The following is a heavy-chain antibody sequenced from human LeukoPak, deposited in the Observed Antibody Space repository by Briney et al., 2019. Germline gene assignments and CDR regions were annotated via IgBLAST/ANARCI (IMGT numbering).Heavy chain of an antibody. J-gene: IGHJ4*02. CDR3: AKGHCTNGICWLD. CDR2: IYSAGST. Sequence: QLGESLKISCAASGFTVSSTYMSWVRQAPGKGLEWVSIIYSAGSTYYADSVKGRFTISRDNSKNTLYLQMNSLRAEDTAVYYCAKGHCTNGICWLDWGQGTLVTVSS. V-gene: IGHV3-53*01. D-gene: IGHD2-8*01. CDR1: GFTVSSTY.